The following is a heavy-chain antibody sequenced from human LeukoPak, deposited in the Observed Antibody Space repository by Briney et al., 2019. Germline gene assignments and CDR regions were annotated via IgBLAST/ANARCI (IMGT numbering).Heavy chain of an antibody. CDR1: GYPINSNYF. Sequence: SETLSLTCAVSGYPINSNYFRGWIRQSPGKGLEWIGSFYHSASTYYNPSLKSRVSVSVDTSKNQFSLKLSSVTAADADVYYCARSSNNWFDPWGQGTLVTVSS. V-gene: IGHV4-38-2*01. CDR2: FYHSAST. CDR3: ARSSNNWFDP. J-gene: IGHJ5*02.